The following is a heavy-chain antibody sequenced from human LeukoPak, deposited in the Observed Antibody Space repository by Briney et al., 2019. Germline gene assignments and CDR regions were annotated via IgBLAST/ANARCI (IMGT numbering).Heavy chain of an antibody. V-gene: IGHV4-4*02. Sequence: SGTLSLTCAVSGGSISRGNWWSWVRQPLGKGPEWIGEIYHSGNTNYNPSLKSRVTISVDKSENQFSLKLSSVTAADTAVYHCAKKAAASAADYWGQGTLVTVSS. CDR2: IYHSGNT. D-gene: IGHD6-13*01. CDR3: AKKAAASAADY. J-gene: IGHJ4*02. CDR1: GGSISRGNW.